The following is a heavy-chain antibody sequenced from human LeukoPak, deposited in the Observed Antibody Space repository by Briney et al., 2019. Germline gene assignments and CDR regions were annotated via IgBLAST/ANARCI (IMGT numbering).Heavy chain of an antibody. D-gene: IGHD3-3*01. J-gene: IGHJ4*02. Sequence: GGSLRLSCAASGFTFNIYAMSWVRLAPGKGLQWVASMCGSAGCTYYADSVKGRFTISRDNSKNTLYLQMNSLRVEDTAIYYCAKGRTGYYDFWSGYYPLSYWGQGSLVTVSS. V-gene: IGHV3-23*01. CDR1: GFTFNIYA. CDR3: AKGRTGYYDFWSGYYPLSY. CDR2: MCGSAGCT.